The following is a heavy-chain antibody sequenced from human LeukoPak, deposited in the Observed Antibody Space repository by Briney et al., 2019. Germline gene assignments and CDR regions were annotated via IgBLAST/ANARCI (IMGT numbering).Heavy chain of an antibody. Sequence: ASVKASCKASGYTFTSYGNSWVRQAPGQGLEWMGLISAYNGNTNYAQKLQGRVTMTTDTSTSTAYMELRSLRSDDTAVYYCARDYYGSGSRQGFDPWGQGTLVTVSS. D-gene: IGHD3-10*01. CDR2: ISAYNGNT. CDR3: ARDYYGSGSRQGFDP. J-gene: IGHJ5*02. V-gene: IGHV1-18*01. CDR1: GYTFTSYG.